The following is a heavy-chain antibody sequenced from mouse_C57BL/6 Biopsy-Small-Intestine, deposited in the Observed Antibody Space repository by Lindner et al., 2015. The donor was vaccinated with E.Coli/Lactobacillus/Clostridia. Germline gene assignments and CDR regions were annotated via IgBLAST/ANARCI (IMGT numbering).Heavy chain of an antibody. Sequence: VQLQESGAELARPGASVKLSCKASGYTFTSYGISWVKQRTGQGLEWIGEIYPRSGNTYYNEKFKGKATLTADKSSSTAYMELRSLTSEDSAVYLCARRIPYAMDYWGQGTSVTVSS. CDR1: GYTFTSYG. V-gene: IGHV1-81*01. CDR3: ARRIPYAMDY. J-gene: IGHJ4*01. CDR2: IYPRSGNT.